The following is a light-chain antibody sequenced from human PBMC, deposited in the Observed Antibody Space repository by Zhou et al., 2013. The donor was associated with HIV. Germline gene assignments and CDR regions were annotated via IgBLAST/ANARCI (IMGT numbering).Light chain of an antibody. CDR2: ASD. CDR1: QTISNY. CDR3: QQSDRTPYT. Sequence: DIQMTQSPSTLSASIGDRVAVTCRASQTISNYLNWYQQKSGKAPVLLIYASDNLQSGVPFRFRGGGSGTDFTLSIRSLQPEDFATYYCQQSDRTPYTFGQGTKLDIK. V-gene: IGKV1-39*01. J-gene: IGKJ2*01.